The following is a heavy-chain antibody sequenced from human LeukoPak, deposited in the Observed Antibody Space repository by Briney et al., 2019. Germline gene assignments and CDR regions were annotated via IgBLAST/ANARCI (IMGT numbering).Heavy chain of an antibody. CDR2: IYTSGST. D-gene: IGHD5-24*01. V-gene: IGHV4-61*02. Sequence: PSETLSLTCTVSGGSISSGSYYWSWIRQPAGKGLEWIGRIYTSGSTNYNPSLKSRVTISSDTSKNQFSLKLTSVTAADTAVYYCARYRGTYGYYFDYGGQGKLVIV. J-gene: IGHJ4*02. CDR1: GGSISSGSYY. CDR3: ARYRGTYGYYFDY.